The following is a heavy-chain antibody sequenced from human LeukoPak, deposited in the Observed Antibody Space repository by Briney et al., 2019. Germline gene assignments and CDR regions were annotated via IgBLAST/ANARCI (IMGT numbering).Heavy chain of an antibody. CDR2: ISPNSGGT. CDR3: ARDPTLRGCRHFDY. Sequence: ASVKVSCKASGYTLTAYDMHWVRQAPGEGLEWMGWISPNSGGTNYAQKFQGRVTMTRDTSINTAYMELSRLSSDDTALYFCARDPTLRGCRHFDYWGQGTLVTVSS. CDR1: GYTLTAYD. D-gene: IGHD2-15*01. V-gene: IGHV1-2*02. J-gene: IGHJ4*02.